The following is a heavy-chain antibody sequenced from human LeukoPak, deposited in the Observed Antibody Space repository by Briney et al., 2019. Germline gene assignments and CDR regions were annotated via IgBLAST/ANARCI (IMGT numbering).Heavy chain of an antibody. CDR1: GFTVSSNY. D-gene: IGHD1-14*01. J-gene: IGHJ4*02. CDR3: ARERPDSRNLDS. CDR2: IYSGGST. Sequence: AGGSLRLSCAASGFTVSSNYMSWVRQAPGKGLEWVSVIYSGGSTYYADSVKGRFTISRDNSKNTLYLQMNSLRAEDTAVYYCARERPDSRNLDSWGRGALVTVSS. V-gene: IGHV3-53*01.